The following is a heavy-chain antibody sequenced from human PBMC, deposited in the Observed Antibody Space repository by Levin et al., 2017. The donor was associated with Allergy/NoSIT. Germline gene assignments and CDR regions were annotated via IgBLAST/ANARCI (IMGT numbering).Heavy chain of an antibody. Sequence: SETLSLTCAVYGGSFSGYYWSWIRQPPGKGLEWIGEINHSGSTNYNPSLKSRVTISVDTSKNQFSLKLSSVTAADTAVYYCARIGQQLVQDYWGQGTLVTVSS. J-gene: IGHJ4*02. V-gene: IGHV4-34*01. CDR3: ARIGQQLVQDY. CDR2: INHSGST. D-gene: IGHD6-13*01. CDR1: GGSFSGYY.